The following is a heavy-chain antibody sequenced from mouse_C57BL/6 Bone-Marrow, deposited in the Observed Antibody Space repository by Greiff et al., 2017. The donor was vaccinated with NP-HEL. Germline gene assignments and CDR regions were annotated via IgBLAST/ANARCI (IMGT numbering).Heavy chain of an antibody. CDR3: ARSRITTVVADFYY. CDR2: IHPNSGST. CDR1: GYTFTSYW. J-gene: IGHJ2*01. Sequence: QVQLKQPGAELVKPGASVKLSCKASGYTFTSYWMHWVKQRPGQGLEWIGMIHPNSGSTNYNEKFKSKATLTVDKSSSTADMQLSSLTSEDSAVYYCARSRITTVVADFYYWGQGTTLTVAS. D-gene: IGHD1-1*01. V-gene: IGHV1-64*01.